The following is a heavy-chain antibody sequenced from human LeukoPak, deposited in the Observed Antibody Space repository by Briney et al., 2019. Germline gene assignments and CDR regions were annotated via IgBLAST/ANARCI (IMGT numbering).Heavy chain of an antibody. CDR1: GFTVSSNY. Sequence: PGGSLRLSCAASGFTVSSNYMSWVRQAPGKGLEWVSVIYSGGSTYYADSVKGRFTISRDNSKNTLYLQMNSLRAEDTAVYYCARGPPNAFYYYDSSGYFDYWGQGTLVTVSS. V-gene: IGHV3-66*01. CDR2: IYSGGST. CDR3: ARGPPNAFYYYDSSGYFDY. J-gene: IGHJ4*02. D-gene: IGHD3-22*01.